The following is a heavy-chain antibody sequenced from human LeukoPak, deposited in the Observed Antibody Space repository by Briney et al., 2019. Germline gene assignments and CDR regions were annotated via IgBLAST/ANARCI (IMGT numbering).Heavy chain of an antibody. CDR1: GDSISSDDYY. Sequence: SGTLSLTCTVSGDSISSDDYYWSWIRQPAGKGLEWIGRFSASGNSNYNPSLKSRLTISVDRSKNQFSLKLTSVTAADTAVYYCASEVGIAAAGRFDYWGQGTLVTVSS. J-gene: IGHJ4*02. CDR2: FSASGNS. D-gene: IGHD6-13*01. V-gene: IGHV4-61*02. CDR3: ASEVGIAAAGRFDY.